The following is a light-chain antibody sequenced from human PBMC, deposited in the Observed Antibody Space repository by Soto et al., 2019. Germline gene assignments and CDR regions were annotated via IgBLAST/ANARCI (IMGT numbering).Light chain of an antibody. CDR2: AAS. CDR3: QQYYSYPPT. Sequence: AIRMTQSPSSLSASTGDRVTITCRASQGISSYLAWYQQKPGKAPKLLIYAASTLQSGVPSRFSGSGSGTDFTLTISCLQSEDFATYYCQQYYSYPPTFGQG. V-gene: IGKV1-8*01. J-gene: IGKJ1*01. CDR1: QGISSY.